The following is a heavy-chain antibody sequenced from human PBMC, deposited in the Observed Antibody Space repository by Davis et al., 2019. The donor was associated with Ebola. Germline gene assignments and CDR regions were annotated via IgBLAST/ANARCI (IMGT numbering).Heavy chain of an antibody. V-gene: IGHV3-23*01. D-gene: IGHD2-2*01. CDR2: ISGPGDTT. Sequence: GESLKISCAASGFPFTNYAMNWVRQAPGKGLEWVSTISGPGDTTYYADSVKGRLTISRDNAKNSLYLQMNSLRAEDTAVYYCARAVVVPGPYYFDYWGQGTLVTVSS. CDR1: GFPFTNYA. J-gene: IGHJ4*02. CDR3: ARAVVVPGPYYFDY.